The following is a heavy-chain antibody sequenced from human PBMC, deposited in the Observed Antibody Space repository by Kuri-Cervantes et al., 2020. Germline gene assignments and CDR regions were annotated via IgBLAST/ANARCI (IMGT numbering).Heavy chain of an antibody. CDR1: GFTFSSYW. J-gene: IGHJ4*02. V-gene: IGHV3-15*01. Sequence: GESLKISCAASGFTFSSYWMSWVRQAPGKGLEWVGRIKSKTDGGTADYAAPVKGRFTISRDDSKNTLYLQMNSLRAEDTAVYYCAEAAGSSWATYYFDCWGQGTLVTVSS. CDR2: IKSKTDGGTA. CDR3: AEAAGSSWATYYFDC. D-gene: IGHD6-13*01.